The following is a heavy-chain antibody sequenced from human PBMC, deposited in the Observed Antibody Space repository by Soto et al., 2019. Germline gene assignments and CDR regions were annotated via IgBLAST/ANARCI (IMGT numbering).Heavy chain of an antibody. V-gene: IGHV3-30*18. CDR3: VKDGSSGWPYYYGLDV. CDR2: ISYDGSNK. J-gene: IGHJ6*02. D-gene: IGHD6-19*01. CDR1: GFTFSSYG. Sequence: GGSLRLSCAASGFTFSSYGMHWVRQAPGKGLEWVAVISYDGSNKYYADSVKGRFTIARDNSKNTLFLHMSSLRAEDTAVYYCVKDGSSGWPYYYGLDVWGQGTSVTVSS.